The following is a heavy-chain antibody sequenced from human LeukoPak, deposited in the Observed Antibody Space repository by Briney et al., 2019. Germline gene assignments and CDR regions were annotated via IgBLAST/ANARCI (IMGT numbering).Heavy chain of an antibody. CDR3: ARAYGDYADAFDI. CDR2: IYYSGST. CDR1: GGSISSSSYY. D-gene: IGHD4-17*01. V-gene: IGHV4-39*01. J-gene: IGHJ3*02. Sequence: PSETLSFTCTVSGGSISSSSYYWGWIRQPPGKGLEWIGSIYYSGSTYYNPSLKSRVTISVDTSKNQFSLKLSSVTAADTAVYYCARAYGDYADAFDIWGQGTMLTVSS.